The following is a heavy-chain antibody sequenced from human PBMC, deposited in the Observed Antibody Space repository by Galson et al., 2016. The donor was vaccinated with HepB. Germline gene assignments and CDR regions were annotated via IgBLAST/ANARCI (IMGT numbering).Heavy chain of an antibody. Sequence: QSGAEVKKPGESLRISCKGSEYSFTGYWIGWVRQMPGKGLEWMGRIDPSDSYTNYSPSFQGHVTISADKSIHTAYLQCSSLKASDTAMDYCARVPRGGFHRKYGMDVWGQGTTVTVSS. V-gene: IGHV5-10-1*01. J-gene: IGHJ6*02. CDR3: ARVPRGGFHRKYGMDV. CDR1: EYSFTGYW. CDR2: IDPSDSYT. D-gene: IGHD2/OR15-2a*01.